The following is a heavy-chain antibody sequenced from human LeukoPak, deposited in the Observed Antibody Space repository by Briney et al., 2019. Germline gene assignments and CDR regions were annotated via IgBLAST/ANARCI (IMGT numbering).Heavy chain of an antibody. CDR3: AYDYYGSGSYYKGNWFDP. CDR2: ISGSGRST. CDR1: GFTFSSYA. D-gene: IGHD3-10*01. V-gene: IGHV3-23*01. J-gene: IGHJ5*02. Sequence: PGGSLRLSCGASGFTFSSYAMSWVRQAPGKGQEWVSAISGSGRSTYYADSVKGRFTISRDNSKNTLYLQMNSLRAEDTAVYYCAYDYYGSGSYYKGNWFDPWGQGTLVTVSS.